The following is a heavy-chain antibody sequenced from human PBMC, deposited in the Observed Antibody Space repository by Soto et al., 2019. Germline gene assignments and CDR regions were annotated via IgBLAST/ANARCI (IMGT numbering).Heavy chain of an antibody. J-gene: IGHJ3*02. CDR2: ISAYNGNT. CDR1: GYTFTSYG. CDR3: ARVVITMIVVVIRNDAFDI. V-gene: IGHV1-18*01. Sequence: GASVKVSCKASGYTFTSYGISWVRQAPGQGLEWMGWISAYNGNTNYAQKLQGRVTMTTDTSTSTAYMELRSLRSDDTAVYYCARVVITMIVVVIRNDAFDIWGQGTMVTVSS. D-gene: IGHD3-22*01.